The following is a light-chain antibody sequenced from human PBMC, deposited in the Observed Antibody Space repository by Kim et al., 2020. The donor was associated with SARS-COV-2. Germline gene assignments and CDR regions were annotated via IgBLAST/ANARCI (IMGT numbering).Light chain of an antibody. J-gene: IGLJ3*02. CDR2: INN. CDR1: TSNIGSNT. V-gene: IGLV1-44*01. CDR3: ATWDDRLAVWV. Sequence: QSVLTQAPSASGTPGQTVYMSCSGSTSNIGSNTVNWYQQLPGAAPKLLLFINNRRPSGVPDRFSGSKSGTSASLTITGVQSEDEADYFCATWDDRLAVWVFGGGTKLTVL.